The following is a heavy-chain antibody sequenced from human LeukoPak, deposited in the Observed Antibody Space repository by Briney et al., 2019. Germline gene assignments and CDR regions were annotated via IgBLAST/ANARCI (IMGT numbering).Heavy chain of an antibody. CDR3: ARLLGYCSSTSCYPDY. D-gene: IGHD2-2*01. CDR1: GGSINSGDYY. V-gene: IGHV4-30-4*01. CDR2: IYYSEST. J-gene: IGHJ4*02. Sequence: SQTLSLTCTVSGGSINSGDYYWSWIRQPPGKGLERIGYIYYSESTYYNPSLKSRVTISVDTSKNQFSLKLSSVTAADTAVYYCARLLGYCSSTSCYPDYWGQGTLVTVSS.